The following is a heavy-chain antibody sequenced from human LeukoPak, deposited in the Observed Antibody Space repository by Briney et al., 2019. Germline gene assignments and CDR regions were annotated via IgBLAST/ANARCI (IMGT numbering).Heavy chain of an antibody. CDR2: ISTDGSST. V-gene: IGHV3-23*01. Sequence: PGGSLRLSCAASGFTFSSYAMSWVRRALGKGLEWVSRISTDGSSTDYADSVKGRFTISRENAKNTLYLQMNSLRAEDTAVYSCAVPQWELLNWGQGTLVTVSS. D-gene: IGHD1-26*01. CDR3: AVPQWELLN. J-gene: IGHJ4*02. CDR1: GFTFSSYA.